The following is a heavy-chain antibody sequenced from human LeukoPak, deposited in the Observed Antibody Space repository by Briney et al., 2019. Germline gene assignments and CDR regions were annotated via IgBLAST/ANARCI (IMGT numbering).Heavy chain of an antibody. CDR2: IFYSGST. J-gene: IGHJ4*02. D-gene: IGHD2-21*01. CDR3: ARDVFLDY. V-gene: IGHV4-59*01. CDR1: GGSISSYY. Sequence: AETLSLTCTVSGGSISSYYWSWIRQPPGKGLEWIGYIFYSGSTNYNPSLKSRVTISVDTSKNQFSLKLSSVTAADTAVYYCARDVFLDYWGQGTLVTVSS.